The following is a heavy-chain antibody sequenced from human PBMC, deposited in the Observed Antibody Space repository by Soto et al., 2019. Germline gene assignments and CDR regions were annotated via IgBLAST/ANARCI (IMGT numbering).Heavy chain of an antibody. CDR2: VHPGNSGT. V-gene: IGHV5-51*01. CDR1: GYSFSSNW. J-gene: IGHJ6*02. CDR3: ARHRAVAGMPDYYYDMDV. Sequence: PGESLTISCKGSGYSFSSNWIGWVRQMHGKGLEWMGIVHPGNSGTKYSPSFQGQVTISTDKSISTAYLQWSSLKASDTAMYYCARHRAVAGMPDYYYDMDVWGQGTTVTVSS. D-gene: IGHD6-19*01.